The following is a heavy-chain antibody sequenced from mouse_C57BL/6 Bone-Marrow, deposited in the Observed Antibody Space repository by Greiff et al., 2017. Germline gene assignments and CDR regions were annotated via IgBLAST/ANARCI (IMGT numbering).Heavy chain of an antibody. J-gene: IGHJ3*01. CDR1: GYTFTDYY. CDR2: IYPNNGGN. V-gene: IGHV1-34*01. Sequence: VHVKQSGPELVKPGASVKMSCKASGYTFTDYYMHWVKQSHGKSLEWIGYIYPNNGGNGYNQKFKGKATLTVDKSSSTAYMELRSLTSEDSAVYYCARRSGSSYWFAYWGQGTLVTVSA. CDR3: ARRSGSSYWFAY. D-gene: IGHD1-1*01.